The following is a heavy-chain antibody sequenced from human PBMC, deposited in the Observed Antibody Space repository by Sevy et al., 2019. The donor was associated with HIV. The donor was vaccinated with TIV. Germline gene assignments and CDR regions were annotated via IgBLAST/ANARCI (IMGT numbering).Heavy chain of an antibody. CDR1: GFTFSSYS. J-gene: IGHJ6*02. D-gene: IGHD3-10*01. Sequence: GGSLRLSCAASGFTFSSYSMNWVRQAPGKGLEWISSISSSSSYIYYADSVKGRFTISRDNAKNSLYLQMNSLRAEDTAVYYCARVLHGWFGELSNYYYYYGMDVWGQGTTVTVSS. CDR3: ARVLHGWFGELSNYYYYYGMDV. CDR2: ISSSSSYI. V-gene: IGHV3-21*01.